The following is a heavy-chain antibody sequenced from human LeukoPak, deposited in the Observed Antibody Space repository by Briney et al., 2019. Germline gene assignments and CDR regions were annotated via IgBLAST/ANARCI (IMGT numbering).Heavy chain of an antibody. CDR3: ARGSSSGWDSFDY. V-gene: IGHV1-69*13. Sequence: SVKVSCKASGGTFSSYAISWVRQAPGQGLEWMGGIIPIFGTANYAQKFQGRVTITADESTSTAYMELSSLRSEDAAVYYCARGSSSGWDSFDYWGQGTLVTVSS. J-gene: IGHJ4*02. CDR1: GGTFSSYA. D-gene: IGHD6-19*01. CDR2: IIPIFGTA.